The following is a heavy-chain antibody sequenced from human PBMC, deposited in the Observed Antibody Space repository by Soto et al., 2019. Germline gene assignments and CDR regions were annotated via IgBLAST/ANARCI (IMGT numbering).Heavy chain of an antibody. CDR1: GFSFSIYA. Sequence: EVQLLESGGRLVQPGGSLRLSCAASGFSFSIYAMNWVRQAPGKGLEWVSGISGGGGSTYYADSVKGRFTISRDNCKNTLYLQMNSLRVEDTAVYYCAKDPTSYDSSAQFDSWGQGTLVTVSS. V-gene: IGHV3-23*01. J-gene: IGHJ4*02. CDR3: AKDPTSYDSSAQFDS. CDR2: ISGGGGST. D-gene: IGHD3-22*01.